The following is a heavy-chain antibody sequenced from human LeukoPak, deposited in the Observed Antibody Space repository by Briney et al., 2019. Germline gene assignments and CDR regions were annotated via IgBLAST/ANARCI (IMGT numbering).Heavy chain of an antibody. D-gene: IGHD6-13*01. CDR1: GGSFSGYY. J-gene: IGHJ4*02. CDR3: ARGRYSSRWYYFDY. V-gene: IGHV4-34*01. CDR2: INHSGST. Sequence: SETLSLTCAVYGGSFSGYYWSWIRQPPGKGLEWIGEINHSGSTNYNPSLKSRVTISVDTSKNQFSLKLSSVTAADTAVYYCARGRYSSRWYYFDYWGQGTLVTVSS.